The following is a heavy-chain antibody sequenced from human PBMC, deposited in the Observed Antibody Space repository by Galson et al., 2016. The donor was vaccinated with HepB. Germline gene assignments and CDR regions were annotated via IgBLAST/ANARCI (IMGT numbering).Heavy chain of an antibody. CDR3: ATFVGLGGSG. CDR1: GFTFSSYA. V-gene: IGHV3-48*02. J-gene: IGHJ4*02. D-gene: IGHD3/OR15-3a*01. CDR2: INSRGDTT. Sequence: SLRLSCAASGFTFSSYAMHWVRQAPGKGLEWLSYINSRGDTTYYGDSLKGRFTTSRDNAKNSLYLEMNSLTDDDTAIYYCATFVGLGGSGWGQGTLVTVSA.